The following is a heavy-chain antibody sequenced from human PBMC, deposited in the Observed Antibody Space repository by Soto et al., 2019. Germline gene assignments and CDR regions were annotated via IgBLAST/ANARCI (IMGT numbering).Heavy chain of an antibody. CDR1: GFTFSSYG. D-gene: IGHD5-18*01. Sequence: GGSLRLSCAASGFTFSSYGMHWVRQAPGKGLEWVAVIWYDGSNKYYADSVEGRFTISRDNSKNTLYLQMNSLRAEDTAVYYCARDVVGYSYDTVYYYYGMDVWGQGTTVTVSS. V-gene: IGHV3-33*01. CDR3: ARDVVGYSYDTVYYYYGMDV. J-gene: IGHJ6*02. CDR2: IWYDGSNK.